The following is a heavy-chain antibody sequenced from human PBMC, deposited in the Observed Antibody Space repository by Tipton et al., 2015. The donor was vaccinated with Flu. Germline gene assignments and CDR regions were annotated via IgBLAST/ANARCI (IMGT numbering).Heavy chain of an antibody. CDR3: ARLEYGDYVRTFDY. J-gene: IGHJ4*02. Sequence: TLSLTCTVSGGSISRYYWSWIRQPAGKGLEWIGYIHHTGGTYYNPSLKSRLMISVDTSKNQFSLKLSSVTAADTAVYYCARLEYGDYVRTFDYWGRGTLVTVSS. V-gene: IGHV4-59*06. CDR2: IHHTGGT. CDR1: GGSISRYY. D-gene: IGHD4-17*01.